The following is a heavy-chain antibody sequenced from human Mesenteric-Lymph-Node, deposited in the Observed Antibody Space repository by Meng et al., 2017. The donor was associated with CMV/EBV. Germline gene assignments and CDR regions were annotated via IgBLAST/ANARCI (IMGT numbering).Heavy chain of an antibody. V-gene: IGHV3-23*03. Sequence: GESLKISCAASGFTFSSYAMSWVRQAPGKGLVWVSIIYSGGSSTFYADSVKGRFTISRDISKNTLYLQMNSLRAEDTAVYYCAKDRGYFDYWGQGAQVTVSS. J-gene: IGHJ4*02. CDR3: AKDRGYFDY. CDR1: GFTFSSYA. CDR2: IYSGGSST.